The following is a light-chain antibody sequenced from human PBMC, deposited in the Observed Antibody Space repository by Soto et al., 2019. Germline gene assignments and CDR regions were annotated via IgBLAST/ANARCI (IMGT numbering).Light chain of an antibody. Sequence: QSALTQPASVSGSPGQSITISCTGTSSDVGGYNYVSWYQQHPGKAPKLMMYEVRKRPAGLSNRLSGSKSGNTASLTISGLEAEDEAEYYCSSYTSSSTLVFGGGTQLTVL. CDR1: SSDVGGYNY. J-gene: IGLJ2*01. CDR2: EVR. V-gene: IGLV2-14*01. CDR3: SSYTSSSTLV.